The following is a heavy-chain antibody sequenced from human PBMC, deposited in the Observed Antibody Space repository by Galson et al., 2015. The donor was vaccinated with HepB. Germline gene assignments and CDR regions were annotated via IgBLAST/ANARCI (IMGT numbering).Heavy chain of an antibody. Sequence: QSGAEVKKPGESLKISCKGSGYSFPSYWIAWVRQMPGKGLEWMGFIYPGGSDTRYSPSFQGQVTISADKSISTAYLQWSSLKASDTAMYYCARHSSAYCGGDCYSPLGYWGQGTLVTVSS. CDR3: ARHSSAYCGGDCYSPLGY. D-gene: IGHD2-21*02. CDR2: IYPGGSDT. CDR1: GYSFPSYW. V-gene: IGHV5-51*01. J-gene: IGHJ4*02.